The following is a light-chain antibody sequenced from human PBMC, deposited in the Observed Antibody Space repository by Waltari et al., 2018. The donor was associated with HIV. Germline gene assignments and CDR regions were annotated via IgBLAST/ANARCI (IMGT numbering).Light chain of an antibody. CDR3: SSYTSSSTGVV. Sequence: QSALTQPASVSGSPGQSITISCTGTSSDVGGYNYVSWYHQHPGKAPKLMIYGVSNRPAGVANRFACSKSGNTAFLTISGLQAEDEADYYCSSYTSSSTGVVFGGGTKLTVL. J-gene: IGLJ2*01. CDR2: GVS. CDR1: SSDVGGYNY. V-gene: IGLV2-14*01.